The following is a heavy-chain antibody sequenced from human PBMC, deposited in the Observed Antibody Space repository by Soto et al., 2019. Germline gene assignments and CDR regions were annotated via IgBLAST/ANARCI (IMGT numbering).Heavy chain of an antibody. CDR3: ARDRSLNFWTGYGMDV. D-gene: IGHD3-9*01. CDR2: IIPVFGTP. V-gene: IGHV1-69*13. Sequence: GASVKVSCKPSGEDFSHYAVSWVRQAPGQGLVWMGGIIPVFGTPNIAQKFQGRVIITADESTNIASLELRSLRSEDTAVYFCARDRSLNFWTGYGMDVWGQGTTVTVSS. CDR1: GEDFSHYA. J-gene: IGHJ6*02.